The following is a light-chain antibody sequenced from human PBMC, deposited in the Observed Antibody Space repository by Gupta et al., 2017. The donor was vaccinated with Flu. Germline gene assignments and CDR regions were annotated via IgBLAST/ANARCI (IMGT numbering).Light chain of an antibody. CDR3: TSRERSGSQYV. CDR2: GKN. Sequence: GERVRITGNGDSLRSYYASWYQQKPGQAPVLVIYGKNNRPAGIPDRFSGSSSGNTASLTITGAQAEDEADYYCTSRERSGSQYVFGTGTKVSVL. J-gene: IGLJ1*01. V-gene: IGLV3-19*01. CDR1: SLRSYY.